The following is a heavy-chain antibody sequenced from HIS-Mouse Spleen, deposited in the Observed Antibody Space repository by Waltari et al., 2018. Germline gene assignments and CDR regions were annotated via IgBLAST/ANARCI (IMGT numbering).Heavy chain of an antibody. CDR1: GGSISSSSYY. D-gene: IGHD6-13*01. CDR3: AREIPYSSSWYDWYFDL. Sequence: QLQLQESGPGLVKPSETLSLTCTVSGGSISSSSYYWGWIRQPPGMGLEWIGGIYYSGRTYYNRSLKSRVSISVDTSKNQFSLKLRSVTAADTAVYYCAREIPYSSSWYDWYFDLWGRGTLVTVSS. V-gene: IGHV4-39*07. CDR2: IYYSGRT. J-gene: IGHJ2*01.